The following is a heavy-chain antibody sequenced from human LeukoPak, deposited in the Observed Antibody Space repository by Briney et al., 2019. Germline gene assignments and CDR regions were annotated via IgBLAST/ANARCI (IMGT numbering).Heavy chain of an antibody. CDR2: ISYDGSNK. CDR1: GCTFSGYA. J-gene: IGHJ4*02. V-gene: IGHV3-30-3*01. Sequence: PGGSLRLSCAASGCTFSGYAMHWVRQAPGKGLEWVAVISYDGSNKYYADSVKGRFTISRDNSKNTLYLQMSSLRAEDTAVYYCARFDEGFDYWGQGTLVTVSS. CDR3: ARFDEGFDY. D-gene: IGHD3-10*01.